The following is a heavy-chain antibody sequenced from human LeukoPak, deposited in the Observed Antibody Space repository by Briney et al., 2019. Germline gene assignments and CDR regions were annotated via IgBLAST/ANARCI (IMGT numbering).Heavy chain of an antibody. J-gene: IGHJ2*01. CDR3: ARDLDYGDYDWYFDL. D-gene: IGHD4-17*01. CDR1: GFTFSSYW. CDR2: IKQDGSEK. Sequence: PGGSLRLSCAASGFTFSSYWMSWVRQAPGKGLEWVANIKQDGSEKYYVDSVKGRFTISRDNAKNSLYLQMNSLRAEDTAVYYCARDLDYGDYDWYFDLWGRGTLVTVSS. V-gene: IGHV3-7*01.